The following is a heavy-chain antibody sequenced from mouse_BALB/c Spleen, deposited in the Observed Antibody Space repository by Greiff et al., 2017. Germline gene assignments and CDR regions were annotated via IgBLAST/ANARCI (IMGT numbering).Heavy chain of an antibody. J-gene: IGHJ4*01. CDR3: ARAGDYDDVYAMDY. V-gene: IGHV5-17*02. CDR1: GFTFSSFG. Sequence: EVKLVESGGGLVQPGGSRKLSCAASGFTFSSFGMHWVRQAPEKGLEWVAYISSGSSTIYYADTVKGRFTISRDNPKNTLFLQMTSLRSEDTAMYYCARAGDYDDVYAMDYWGQGTSVTVSS. CDR2: ISSGSSTI. D-gene: IGHD2-4*01.